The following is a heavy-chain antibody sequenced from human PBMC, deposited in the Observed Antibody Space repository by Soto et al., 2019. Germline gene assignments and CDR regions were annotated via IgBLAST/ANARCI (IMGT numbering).Heavy chain of an antibody. J-gene: IGHJ4*02. CDR2: IKQDGSEK. D-gene: IGHD5-12*01. V-gene: IGHV3-7*05. Sequence: GGSLRLSCAASGFTFSSYWMSWVRQAPGKGLEWVANIKQDGSEKYYVDSVKGRFTISRDNAKNTLYLQMNSLRAEDTAVYYCAKDPPRPEGLPYPYYFDYWGQGTLVTVSS. CDR1: GFTFSSYW. CDR3: AKDPPRPEGLPYPYYFDY.